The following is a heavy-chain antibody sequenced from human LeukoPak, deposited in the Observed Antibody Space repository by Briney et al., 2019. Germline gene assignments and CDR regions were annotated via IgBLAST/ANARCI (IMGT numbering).Heavy chain of an antibody. CDR2: IKKDGSDK. CDR1: GFTFSDYW. J-gene: IGHJ4*02. D-gene: IGHD5-24*01. Sequence: PGGSLRLSCAASGFTFSDYWMSWVRQAPGKGLEWVANIKKDGSDKYYVDSVKGRFTISRDNAKNSLYLQMNSLRAEDAAVYYCARTLVDTIKDYFDYWGQGTLVTVSS. CDR3: ARTLVDTIKDYFDY. V-gene: IGHV3-7*01.